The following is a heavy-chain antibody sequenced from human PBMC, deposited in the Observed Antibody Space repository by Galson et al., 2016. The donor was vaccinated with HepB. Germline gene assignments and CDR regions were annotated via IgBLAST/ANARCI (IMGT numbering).Heavy chain of an antibody. CDR3: AKSFLEYDILTGYYRRGADY. Sequence: SLRLSCAASGFTFSSYAMSWVRQAPGKGLEWVSSSGSGGPTYYADSVKGRFTISRDNSKNMLFLQMHSPRADDTAVYYCAKSFLEYDILTGYYRRGADYWGQGTLVTVSS. D-gene: IGHD3-9*01. V-gene: IGHV3-23*01. CDR1: GFTFSSYA. CDR2: SGSGGPT. J-gene: IGHJ4*02.